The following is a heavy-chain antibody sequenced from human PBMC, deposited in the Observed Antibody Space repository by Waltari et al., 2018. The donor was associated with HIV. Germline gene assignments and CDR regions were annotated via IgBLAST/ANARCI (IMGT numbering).Heavy chain of an antibody. V-gene: IGHV4-39*01. CDR1: GVSISSTSHY. D-gene: IGHD6-19*01. CDR2: MYYSGRN. CDR3: ARRSVTAVAGTWYYFDY. Sequence: QLQLQESGPGLVKPSETLSLTCTVSGVSISSTSHYWGWIRQPPGKGLEWIGTMYYSGRNYYNPSLKSRVTRSVDTSKNQFSLKLSSVTAADTAVYYCARRSVTAVAGTWYYFDYWGQGTLVTVSS. J-gene: IGHJ4*02.